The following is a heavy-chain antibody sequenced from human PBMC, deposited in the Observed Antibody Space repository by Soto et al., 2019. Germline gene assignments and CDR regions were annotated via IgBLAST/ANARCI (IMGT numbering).Heavy chain of an antibody. J-gene: IGHJ6*02. CDR2: IKPDGSEK. D-gene: IGHD2-8*01. Sequence: PGGSLRLSCSASGFAFRTYWMSCVRQAPGKGLEWVANIKPDGSEKPYADSVKGRFTISRENAKNSMYLQMSSLRAEDTAVYYRARRRIMLSAPHLDGWGQGTTVTVSS. CDR3: ARRRIMLSAPHLDG. V-gene: IGHV3-7*01. CDR1: GFAFRTYW.